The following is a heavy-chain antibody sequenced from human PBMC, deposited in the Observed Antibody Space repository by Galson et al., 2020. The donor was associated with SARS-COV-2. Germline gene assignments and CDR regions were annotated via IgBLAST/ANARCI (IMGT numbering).Heavy chain of an antibody. CDR3: VKDQHSSSSEDY. CDR1: GFTFRNSA. Sequence: GESLKISCSASGFTFRNSAMSWVRQAPGKRLEYVSVISPNGRSTYYADSVKGRFTISRDTSKDTLYLQMSSLRADDTAVYNCVKDQHSSSSEDYWGQGTLVTVSS. J-gene: IGHJ4*02. D-gene: IGHD6-6*01. V-gene: IGHV3-64D*09. CDR2: ISPNGRST.